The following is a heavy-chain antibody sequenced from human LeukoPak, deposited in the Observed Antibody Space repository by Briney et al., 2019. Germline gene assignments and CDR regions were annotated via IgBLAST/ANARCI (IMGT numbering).Heavy chain of an antibody. CDR3: AKRSNFWTGYLDY. Sequence: GGSLRLSCTAPKFTFSNYAMSWVRQAPGKGLEWVSVISGSGGSTYYADSVKGRFTISRDNPKDTLFLQMNSLRTEDTAVYYCAKRSNFWTGYLDYWGQGTLVTVSP. CDR1: KFTFSNYA. J-gene: IGHJ4*02. CDR2: ISGSGGST. V-gene: IGHV3-23*01. D-gene: IGHD3/OR15-3a*01.